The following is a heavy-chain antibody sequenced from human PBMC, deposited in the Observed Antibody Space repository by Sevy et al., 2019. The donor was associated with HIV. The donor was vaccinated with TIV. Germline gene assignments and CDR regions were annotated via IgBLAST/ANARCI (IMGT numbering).Heavy chain of an antibody. J-gene: IGHJ4*02. D-gene: IGHD5-12*01. V-gene: IGHV3-30*18. CDR2: ISYDGSNK. CDR3: ANEGYSGYDLGH. CDR1: GFTFSSYG. Sequence: GGSLRLSCAASGFTFSSYGMHWVRQAPGKGLEWVAVISYDGSNKYYADSVKGRFTISRDNSKNTLYLQMNSLRAEDTAVYYGANEGYSGYDLGHWGQGTLVTVSS.